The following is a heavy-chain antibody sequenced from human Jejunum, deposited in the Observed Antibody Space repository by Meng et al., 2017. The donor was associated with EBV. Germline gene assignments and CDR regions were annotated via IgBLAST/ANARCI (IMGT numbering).Heavy chain of an antibody. CDR2: TRSDDAVI. CDR1: GISLGEPT. D-gene: IGHD6-19*01. J-gene: IGHJ4*02. Sequence: QVGVVNAGGDLSSAGESLRVPPEPSGISLGEPTRPLARQSPGTVLDCLAYTRSDDAVICYADFVKGRFTMSKDFAKNSVFLQKNSLRDEDTAMYYCARGSCNGWFDYWGQGSLVTVSS. CDR3: ARGSCNGWFDY. V-gene: IGHV3-11*01.